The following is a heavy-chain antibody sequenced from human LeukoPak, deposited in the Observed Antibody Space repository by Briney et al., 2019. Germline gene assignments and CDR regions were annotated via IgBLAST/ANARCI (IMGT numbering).Heavy chain of an antibody. D-gene: IGHD4-17*01. Sequence: GRSLRLSCAASGFTFSSYAMHWVRQAPGKGLEWVAVISYDGSNKYYADSVKGRFTISRDNSKNTLYLQMNSLRVEDTAVYYCARGTSAYGDYANYWGQGTPVTVSS. J-gene: IGHJ4*02. V-gene: IGHV3-30-3*01. CDR2: ISYDGSNK. CDR3: ARGTSAYGDYANY. CDR1: GFTFSSYA.